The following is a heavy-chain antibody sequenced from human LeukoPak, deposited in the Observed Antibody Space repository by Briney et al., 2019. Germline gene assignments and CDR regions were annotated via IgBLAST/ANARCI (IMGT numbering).Heavy chain of an antibody. Sequence: GGSLRLSCAASGFTFSGHWMTWVRQAPGKGLEWVSAISGSGGSTYYADSVKGRFSISRDNSKNTLYLQMNSLRAEDTAVYYCASTIGLTPPGYWGQGTLVTVSS. CDR3: ASTIGLTPPGY. CDR1: GFTFSGHW. V-gene: IGHV3-23*01. D-gene: IGHD3-9*01. CDR2: ISGSGGST. J-gene: IGHJ4*02.